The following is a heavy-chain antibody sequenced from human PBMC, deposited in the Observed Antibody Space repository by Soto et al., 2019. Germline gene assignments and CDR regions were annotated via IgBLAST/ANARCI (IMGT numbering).Heavy chain of an antibody. CDR1: GGSISSYY. Sequence: SSETLSLTCTVSGGSISSYYWSWIRQPPGKGLEWIGYIYYSGSTNYNPSLKSRVTISVDTSKNQFSLKLSSVTAADTAVYYCARGDTAMVIYYYGMDVWGQGTTVTVSS. CDR2: IYYSGST. CDR3: ARGDTAMVIYYYGMDV. J-gene: IGHJ6*02. V-gene: IGHV4-59*01. D-gene: IGHD5-18*01.